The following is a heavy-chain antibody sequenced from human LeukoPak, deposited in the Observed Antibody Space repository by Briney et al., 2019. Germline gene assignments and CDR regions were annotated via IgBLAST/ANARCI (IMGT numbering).Heavy chain of an antibody. CDR3: ARGWVMADRPYYYDSSGYAGAFDI. J-gene: IGHJ3*02. V-gene: IGHV1-2*06. CDR1: GYTFTGYY. Sequence: GASVKVSCKASGYTFTGYYMHWVRQAPGQGLEWMGRINPNSGGTNYAQKFQGRVTMTRDTSISTAYMELSRLRSDDTAVYYCARGWVMADRPYYYDSSGYAGAFDIWGQGTMVTVSS. D-gene: IGHD3-22*01. CDR2: INPNSGGT.